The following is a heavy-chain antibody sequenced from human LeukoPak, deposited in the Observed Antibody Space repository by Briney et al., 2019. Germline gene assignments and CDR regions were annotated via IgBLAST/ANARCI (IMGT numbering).Heavy chain of an antibody. CDR1: GYTFNSHG. Sequence: ASVKVSCKASGYTFNSHGISWVRQAPGQGLEWMGWISSYDATTNYAQKFQGRVTMTTDTSTSTTYMELRSLTSDDTAVYYCARDPSNSSGFRIYFDYWGQGSLVTVSS. J-gene: IGHJ4*02. V-gene: IGHV1-18*01. D-gene: IGHD3-22*01. CDR2: ISSYDATT. CDR3: ARDPSNSSGFRIYFDY.